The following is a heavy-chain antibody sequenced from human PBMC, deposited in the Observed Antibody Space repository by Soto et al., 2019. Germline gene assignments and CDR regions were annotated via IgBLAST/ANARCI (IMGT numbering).Heavy chain of an antibody. J-gene: IGHJ2*01. CDR1: GFTFSSYA. CDR3: ARPPNYYDSSDDCYLEL. D-gene: IGHD3-22*01. V-gene: IGHV3-30-3*01. Sequence: QVQLVESGGGVVQPGRSLRLSCAASGFTFSSYAMHWVRQAPGKGLEWVAVISYDGSNKYYADSVKGRFTISRDNSKNTLYLHMNSLRAEVTSAYYGARPPNYYDSSDDCYLELWGRGTLVTVSS. CDR2: ISYDGSNK.